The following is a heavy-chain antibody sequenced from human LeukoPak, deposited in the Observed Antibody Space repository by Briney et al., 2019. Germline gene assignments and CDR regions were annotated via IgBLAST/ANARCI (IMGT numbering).Heavy chain of an antibody. CDR3: AKDTLGYCSGGICYNY. CDR2: ISGSGGGT. V-gene: IGHV3-23*01. J-gene: IGHJ4*02. Sequence: GGSLRLSCAASGFTFSSYAMTWVRQAPGKGLEWVSGISGSGGGTYYTDSVKGRFTISRDNSKNTQYLQMNSLRAEDTAVYYCAKDTLGYCSGGICYNYWGQGTLVTVSS. CDR1: GFTFSSYA. D-gene: IGHD2-15*01.